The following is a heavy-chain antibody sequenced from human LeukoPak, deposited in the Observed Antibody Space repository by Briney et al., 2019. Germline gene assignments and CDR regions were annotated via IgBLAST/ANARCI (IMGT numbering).Heavy chain of an antibody. D-gene: IGHD6-19*01. Sequence: GGSLRLSCAASRLTFSSYGMHWVRQTPGKGPEWVAFIRHDGSYQQYADSVKGRFTVSRDNSKDTVYLQMNSLRTEDTAVYYCAKNRDSSDYPRDFDYWGQGTLVTVSS. CDR2: IRHDGSYQ. J-gene: IGHJ4*02. CDR3: AKNRDSSDYPRDFDY. V-gene: IGHV3-30*02. CDR1: RLTFSSYG.